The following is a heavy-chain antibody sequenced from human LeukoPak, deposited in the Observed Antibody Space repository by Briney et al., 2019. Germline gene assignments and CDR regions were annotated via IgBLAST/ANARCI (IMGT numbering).Heavy chain of an antibody. CDR1: GCTFSSYA. D-gene: IGHD5-12*01. CDR2: IIPIFGTA. J-gene: IGHJ4*02. CDR3: ARAVSGYDPGYFDY. V-gene: IGHV1-69*13. Sequence: VASVKVSCKASGCTFSSYAISWVRQAPGQGLEWMGGIIPIFGTANYAQKFQGRVTITADESTSTAYMELSSLRSEDTAVYYCARAVSGYDPGYFDYWGQGTLVTVSS.